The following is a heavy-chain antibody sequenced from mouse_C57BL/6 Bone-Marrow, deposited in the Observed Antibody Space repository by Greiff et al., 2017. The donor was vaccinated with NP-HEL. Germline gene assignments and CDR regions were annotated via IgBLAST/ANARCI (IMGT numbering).Heavy chain of an antibody. V-gene: IGHV1-80*01. D-gene: IGHD1-1*01. J-gene: IGHJ1*03. CDR2: IYPGDGDT. CDR3: ARFDGSSYEGWYFDV. Sequence: VQLQQSGAELVKPGASVKISCKASGYAFSSYWMNWVKQRPGKGLEWIGQIYPGDGDTNYNGKFKGKATLTADKSSSTAYMQLSSLTSEDSAVYVCARFDGSSYEGWYFDVWGTGTTVTVSS. CDR1: GYAFSSYW.